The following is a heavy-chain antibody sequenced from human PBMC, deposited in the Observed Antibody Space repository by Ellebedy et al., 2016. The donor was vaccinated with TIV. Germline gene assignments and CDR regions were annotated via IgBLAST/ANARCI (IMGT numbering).Heavy chain of an antibody. CDR1: GFTFINAW. Sequence: GESLKISCAASGFTFINAWMGWVRQAPGKGLEWVSSIDSTSTYIYYADSLRGRLTISRDNAKDSLYLQMNSLRAEDTAVYYCARQNPAYSSGQVSPIDHWGQGALVTVSS. V-gene: IGHV3-21*01. CDR2: IDSTSTYI. CDR3: ARQNPAYSSGQVSPIDH. D-gene: IGHD6-19*01. J-gene: IGHJ4*02.